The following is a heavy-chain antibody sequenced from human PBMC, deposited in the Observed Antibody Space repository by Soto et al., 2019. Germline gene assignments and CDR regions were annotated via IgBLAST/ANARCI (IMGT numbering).Heavy chain of an antibody. V-gene: IGHV1-46*01. J-gene: IGHJ4*02. D-gene: IGHD3-22*01. CDR2: INPSGGST. CDR3: ARDQGAAMIVPWAGY. CDR1: GYTFTSYY. Sequence: GASVKVSCKASGYTFTSYYMHWVRQAAGQGLEWMGIINPSGGSTSYAQKFQGRVTMTRDTSTSTVYMELSSLRSEDTAVYYCARDQGAAMIVPWAGYWGQGTLVPAPQ.